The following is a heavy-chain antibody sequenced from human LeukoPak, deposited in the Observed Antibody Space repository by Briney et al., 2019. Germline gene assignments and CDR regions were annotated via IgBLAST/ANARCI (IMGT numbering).Heavy chain of an antibody. CDR3: ARGSSGSYYYYYHMDV. D-gene: IGHD1-26*01. Sequence: SETLSLTCAVYGGSFSGYYWSWIRQPPGKGLEWIGELNHSGSTNCNPSLKSRVAISVDTSKNQFSLKLSSVTAADTAVYYCARGSSGSYYYYYHMDVWGKGTTVTVSS. J-gene: IGHJ6*03. V-gene: IGHV4-34*01. CDR2: LNHSGST. CDR1: GGSFSGYY.